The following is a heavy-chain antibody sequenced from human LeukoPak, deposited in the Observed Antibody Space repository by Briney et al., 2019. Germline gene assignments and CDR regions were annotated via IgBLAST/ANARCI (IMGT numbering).Heavy chain of an antibody. Sequence: PGRSLRLSCAASGFTFSSYGMHWVRQAPGKGLEWVAVIWYDGSNKYYADSVKGRFTTSRDNSKNTLYLQMNSLRAEDTAVYYCAREQGGGYYDFWSGPDKDYYGMDVWGQGTTVTVSS. CDR1: GFTFSSYG. CDR3: AREQGGGYYDFWSGPDKDYYGMDV. CDR2: IWYDGSNK. D-gene: IGHD3-3*01. J-gene: IGHJ6*02. V-gene: IGHV3-33*01.